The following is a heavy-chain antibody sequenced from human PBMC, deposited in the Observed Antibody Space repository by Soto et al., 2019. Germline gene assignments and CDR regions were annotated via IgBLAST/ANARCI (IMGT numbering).Heavy chain of an antibody. CDR2: ISGSGGST. Sequence: PGGSLRLSCSASGFTFSSYAMSWVRQAPGKGLEWVSAISGSGGSTYYADSVKGRFTISRDNSKNTLYLQMNSLRAEDTAVYYCARDFGNEVVPAANLGDYYYGMDVWGQGTTVTVS. J-gene: IGHJ6*02. CDR3: ARDFGNEVVPAANLGDYYYGMDV. CDR1: GFTFSSYA. V-gene: IGHV3-23*01. D-gene: IGHD2-2*01.